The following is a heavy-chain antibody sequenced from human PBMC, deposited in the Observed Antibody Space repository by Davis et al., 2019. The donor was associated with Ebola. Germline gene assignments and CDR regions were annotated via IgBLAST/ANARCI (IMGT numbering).Heavy chain of an antibody. CDR3: ARLSISSYFHGMDV. D-gene: IGHD2-2*01. CDR1: GNSFTSFW. CDR2: IYTGDSDT. J-gene: IGHJ6*02. V-gene: IGHV5-51*01. Sequence: KVSCKASGNSFTSFWIGWVRQMPGKGLEWMGLIYTGDSDTRYSPSFRGQVTISADKSITTAYLQWSGLRASDTAMYYCARLSISSYFHGMDVWGQGTTVTVSS.